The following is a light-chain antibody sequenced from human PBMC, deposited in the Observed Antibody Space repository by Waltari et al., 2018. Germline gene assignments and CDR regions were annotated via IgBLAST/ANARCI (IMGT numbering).Light chain of an antibody. Sequence: QSALTQPASVSGSPGQSITISCTGTSSDVGGYNDVSRYQQHPGKAPKLMIYDVSNRPSGVSNRFSGSKSGNTASLTISGLQAEDEADYYCSSYTSSSTPVVFGGGTKLTVL. CDR2: DVS. CDR1: SSDVGGYND. CDR3: SSYTSSSTPVV. V-gene: IGLV2-14*03. J-gene: IGLJ2*01.